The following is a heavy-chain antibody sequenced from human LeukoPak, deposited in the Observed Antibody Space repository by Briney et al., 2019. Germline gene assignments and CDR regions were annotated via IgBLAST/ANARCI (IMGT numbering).Heavy chain of an antibody. V-gene: IGHV3-53*01. CDR1: GFTVSSNY. D-gene: IGHD2-2*02. J-gene: IGHJ6*03. Sequence: GGSLRLSCAASGFTVSSNYMSWVRQAPGKGQEWVSVIYSGGSTYYADSVKGRFTISRDNSKNTLYLQMNSLRAEDTAVYYCAGVTVVPAAISYYYYYMDVWGKGTTVTVSS. CDR3: AGVTVVPAAISYYYYYMDV. CDR2: IYSGGST.